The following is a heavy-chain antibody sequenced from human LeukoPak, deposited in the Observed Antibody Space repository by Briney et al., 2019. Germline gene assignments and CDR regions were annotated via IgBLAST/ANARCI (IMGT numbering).Heavy chain of an antibody. CDR2: INSDGSST. Sequence: GGSLRLSCAASGFTFSSYWMHWVRQAPGKGLVWVSRINSDGSSTNYADSVKGRFTISRDNAKNTLHRQMHSLRAEDTAVYYCARGARGSGTASDYWGQGTLVTVSS. V-gene: IGHV3-74*01. CDR1: GFTFSSYW. J-gene: IGHJ4*02. D-gene: IGHD3-10*01. CDR3: ARGARGSGTASDY.